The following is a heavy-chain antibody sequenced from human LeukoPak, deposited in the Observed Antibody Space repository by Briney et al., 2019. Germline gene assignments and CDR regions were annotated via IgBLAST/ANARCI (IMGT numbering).Heavy chain of an antibody. CDR3: AKSAGRSYLLFDS. Sequence: GGSLRLSCAASGFTFSSYSMNWVRQAPGKGLEWVSSISSSSSYIYYADSVKGRFTISRDNSKGTLYLQMNSLRAEDTAVYYCAKSAGRSYLLFDSWGQGTLVTVSS. CDR1: GFTFSSYS. D-gene: IGHD1-26*01. J-gene: IGHJ4*02. V-gene: IGHV3-21*04. CDR2: ISSSSSYI.